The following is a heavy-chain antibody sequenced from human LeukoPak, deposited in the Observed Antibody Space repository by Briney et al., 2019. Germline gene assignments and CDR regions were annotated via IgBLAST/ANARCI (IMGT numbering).Heavy chain of an antibody. V-gene: IGHV3-21*01. D-gene: IGHD1-1*01. CDR1: GFSFSSYS. CDR2: ISSGSTSI. Sequence: GGSLRVSCAASGFSFSSYSMDWVRQAPGKGLEWVSSISSGSTSIYYADSVKGRFTISRDNAKNSLYLQMNSLRAEDTAVYYCARVTGTTAGDHRGQGTLVSVSS. CDR3: ARVTGTTAGDH. J-gene: IGHJ5*02.